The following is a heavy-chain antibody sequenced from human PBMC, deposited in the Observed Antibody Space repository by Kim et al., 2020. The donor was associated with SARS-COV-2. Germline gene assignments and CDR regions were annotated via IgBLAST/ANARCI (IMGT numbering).Heavy chain of an antibody. V-gene: IGHV4-34*01. D-gene: IGHD4-4*01. J-gene: IGHJ6*02. Sequence: SETLSLTCAVYGGSFSGYYWSWIRQPPGKGLEWIGEINNSGSTNYNPSLKSRVTISVDTSKNQFSLKLSSVTAADTAVYYCARGPPTVTTRVYYYYYYGMDVWGQGTTVTVSS. CDR1: GGSFSGYY. CDR3: ARGPPTVTTRVYYYYYYGMDV. CDR2: INNSGST.